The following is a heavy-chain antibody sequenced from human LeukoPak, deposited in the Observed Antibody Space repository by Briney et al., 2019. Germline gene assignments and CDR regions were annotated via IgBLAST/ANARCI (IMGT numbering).Heavy chain of an antibody. CDR2: INLNSGGT. V-gene: IGHV1-2*02. CDR1: GYTFTGYF. J-gene: IGHJ4*02. CDR3: ASLWFGEFQDY. D-gene: IGHD3-10*01. Sequence: ASVKVSCKASGYTFTGYFMHWVRQAPGQGLEWMGWINLNSGGTNYAQKFQGSVTMTRDTSISTVYTELNRLRSDDTAVYYCASLWFGEFQDYWGQGTLVTVSS.